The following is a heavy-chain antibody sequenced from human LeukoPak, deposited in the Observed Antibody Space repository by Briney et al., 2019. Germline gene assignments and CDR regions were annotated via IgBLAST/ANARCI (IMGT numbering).Heavy chain of an antibody. Sequence: GGSLRLSCVASGFSFSSYWMSWFRQAPGKGLEWVANIKQDGSEKYYVDSVKGRFTISRDNTKNSLYLQMDSLRAEDTATYYCARVITPRDCWGQGTLVTVSS. CDR1: GFSFSSYW. CDR2: IKQDGSEK. D-gene: IGHD3-10*01. J-gene: IGHJ4*02. CDR3: ARVITPRDC. V-gene: IGHV3-7*01.